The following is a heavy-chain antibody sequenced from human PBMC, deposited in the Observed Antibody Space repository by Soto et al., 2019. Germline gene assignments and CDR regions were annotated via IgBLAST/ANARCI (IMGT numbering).Heavy chain of an antibody. J-gene: IGHJ6*02. CDR1: GFTFSSYG. V-gene: IGHV3-30*18. CDR3: AKVLAGIDYYYGMDV. Sequence: GSLRLSCAASGFTFSSYGMHWVRQAPGKGLEWVAVISYDGSKKYYADSVKGRFTISRDNSKNTLYLQMNSLRAEDTAVYYCAKVLAGIDYYYGMDVWGQGTTVTVSS. D-gene: IGHD6-19*01. CDR2: ISYDGSKK.